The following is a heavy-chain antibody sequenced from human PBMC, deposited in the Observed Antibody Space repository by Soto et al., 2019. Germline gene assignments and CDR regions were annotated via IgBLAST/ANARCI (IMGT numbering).Heavy chain of an antibody. CDR2: IIPIFGTA. J-gene: IGHJ1*01. CDR3: ARVTSPYGDAAFFQH. D-gene: IGHD4-17*01. V-gene: IGHV1-69*12. Sequence: QVQLVQSGAEVKKPGSSVKVSCKASGGTFSSYAISWVRQAPGQGLEWMGGIIPIFGTANYAQKFQGRVTITADETXXTAYMERRSLRSEATAVYSCARVTSPYGDAAFFQHWGQGTLVTVSS. CDR1: GGTFSSYA.